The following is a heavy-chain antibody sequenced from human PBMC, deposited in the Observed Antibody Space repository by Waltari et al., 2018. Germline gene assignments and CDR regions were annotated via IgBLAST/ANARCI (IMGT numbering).Heavy chain of an antibody. CDR2: ISSSSSYI. Sequence: EVQLVESGGGLVKPGGSLRLSCAASGFTFSSYSMNWVRQAPGKGLEWVSSISSSSSYIYYADSVKGRLTISRDNAKNSLYLQMNSLRAEDTAVYYCASPTDYCTNGVCYYYYGMDVWGQGTTVTVSS. CDR3: ASPTDYCTNGVCYYYYGMDV. CDR1: GFTFSSYS. D-gene: IGHD2-8*01. V-gene: IGHV3-21*01. J-gene: IGHJ6*02.